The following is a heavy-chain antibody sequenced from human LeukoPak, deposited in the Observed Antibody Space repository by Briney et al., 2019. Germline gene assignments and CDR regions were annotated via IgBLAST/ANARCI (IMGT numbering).Heavy chain of an antibody. CDR3: ARADIAATGTPFDY. J-gene: IGHJ4*02. CDR2: INHSGST. Sequence: PSETLSPTCAVYGGSFSGYYWSWIRQPPGKGLEWIGEINHSGSTTYNPSLKSRVTISIDTSKNQFSLKLSSVTAADTAVYYCARADIAATGTPFDYWGQGTLVTVSS. D-gene: IGHD6-13*01. CDR1: GGSFSGYY. V-gene: IGHV4-34*01.